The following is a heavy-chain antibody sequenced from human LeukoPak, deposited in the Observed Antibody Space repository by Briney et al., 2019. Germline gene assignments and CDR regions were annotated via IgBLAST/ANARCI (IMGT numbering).Heavy chain of an antibody. CDR2: FDPGSGEI. J-gene: IGHJ4*02. D-gene: IGHD3-9*01. CDR1: GYRITELS. CDR3: ATGTHYDLLPF. V-gene: IGHV1-24*01. Sequence: GASVKVSCKVSGYRITELSTHWVRQAAGKGRAWMGGFDPGSGEIIYEQKLQDRVTMTEDTSTDTAYMELSSLRSEDTALYYCATGTHYDLLPFWGQGTLVTVSS.